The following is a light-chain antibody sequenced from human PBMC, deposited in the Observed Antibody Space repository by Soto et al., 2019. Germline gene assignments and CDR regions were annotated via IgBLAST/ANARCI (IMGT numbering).Light chain of an antibody. Sequence: IVLTQSPGTLSWSPGERATLSCRASQSVSSSYLAWYQQKPGQAPRLLIYGASSRATGIRDRLSGSGSGTDFTLTISRLEPEDVAVYYCQQSGSSPMTFGQLTRLEI. CDR1: QSVSSSY. CDR3: QQSGSSPMT. J-gene: IGKJ5*01. V-gene: IGKV3-20*01. CDR2: GAS.